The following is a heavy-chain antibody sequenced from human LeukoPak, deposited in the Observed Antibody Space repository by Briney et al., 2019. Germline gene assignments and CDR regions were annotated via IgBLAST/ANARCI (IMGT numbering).Heavy chain of an antibody. CDR1: GDSFSTYY. D-gene: IGHD1-26*01. J-gene: IGHJ4*02. CDR3: ASRIVGATGPFDY. V-gene: IGHV4-59*01. CDR2: IYYSGST. Sequence: SETLSLSCAVSGDSFSTYYWSWIRQPPGKGLEWIGYIYYSGSTNYNPSLKSRVTISLDTSKNQFSLKLSSVTAADTAVYYCASRIVGATGPFDYWGQGTLVTVSS.